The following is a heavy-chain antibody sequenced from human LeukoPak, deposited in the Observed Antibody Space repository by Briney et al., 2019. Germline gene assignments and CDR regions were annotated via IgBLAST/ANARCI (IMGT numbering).Heavy chain of an antibody. CDR3: ATRVPTRATFYYYYMDV. Sequence: ASVKVSCKASGGTFSSYAISWVRQAPGQGLEWMGGIIPIFGTANYAQKFQGRVTITADESTSTAYMELSSLRSEDTAVYYCATRVPTRATFYYYYMDVRGRGTTVTVSS. CDR2: IIPIFGTA. J-gene: IGHJ6*03. CDR1: GGTFSSYA. V-gene: IGHV1-69*13. D-gene: IGHD5-12*01.